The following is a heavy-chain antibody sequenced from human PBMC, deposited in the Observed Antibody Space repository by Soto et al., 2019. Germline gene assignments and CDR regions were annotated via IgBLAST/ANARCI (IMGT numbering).Heavy chain of an antibody. V-gene: IGHV4-28*01. CDR3: ARREIQGPIDY. J-gene: IGHJ4*02. CDR1: GYSISSSNW. CDR2: VYYSGTT. D-gene: IGHD1-26*01. Sequence: QVQLQESGPGLVKPSDTLSLTCAVSGYSISSSNWWGWIRQPPGKGLEWIGYVYYSGTTYYNPSLNRRVTMSADTPTNQFSLKLTSVTAVDTAVYYCARREIQGPIDYWGQGTLVTVSS.